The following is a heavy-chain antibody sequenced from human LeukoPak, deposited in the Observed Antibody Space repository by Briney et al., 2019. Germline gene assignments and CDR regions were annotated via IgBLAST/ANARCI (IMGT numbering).Heavy chain of an antibody. J-gene: IGHJ4*02. V-gene: IGHV1-69*04. CDR1: GGTFSSYA. D-gene: IGHD3-3*01. CDR2: IIPILGIA. CDR3: ARYDFWSGVDY. Sequence: SVKVSCKASGGTFSSYAISWVRQAPGQGLEWMGRIIPILGIANYAQKFQGRVTITADKSTSTAYMELSSLRSEDTAVYYCARYDFWSGVDYWGQGTLVTVSS.